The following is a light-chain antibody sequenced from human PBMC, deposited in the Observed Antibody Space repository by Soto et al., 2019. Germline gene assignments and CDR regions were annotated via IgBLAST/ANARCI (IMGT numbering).Light chain of an antibody. CDR3: SSYTSSSTLVV. V-gene: IGLV2-14*01. Sequence: QSVLTQPASVSGSPGQSITISCTGTSSDVDGYNYVSWYQQYPGKAPKVMIFDVSNRPSGVSDRFSGSKSGNTAFLTISGLQAEDEADYYCSSYTSSSTLVVFGTGTKVTVL. J-gene: IGLJ1*01. CDR2: DVS. CDR1: SSDVDGYNY.